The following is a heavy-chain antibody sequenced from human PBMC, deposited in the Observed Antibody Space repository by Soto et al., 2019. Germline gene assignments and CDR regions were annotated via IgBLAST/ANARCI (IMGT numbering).Heavy chain of an antibody. V-gene: IGHV3-23*01. CDR2: ITGSGSDT. D-gene: IGHD2-2*01. CDR1: GFTFNNYA. CDR3: AKLGSSSWSPNYYFDY. J-gene: IGHJ4*02. Sequence: GGSLRLSCAASGFTFNNYAMGWVRQAPGKGLEWVSAITGSGSDTYYVDSVKGRFTISRDNSKNTLFLQMNSLRTEDTAVFYCAKLGSSSWSPNYYFDYWGQGNLVTVS.